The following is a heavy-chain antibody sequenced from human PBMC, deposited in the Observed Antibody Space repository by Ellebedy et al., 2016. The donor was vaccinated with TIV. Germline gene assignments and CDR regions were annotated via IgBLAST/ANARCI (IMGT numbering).Heavy chain of an antibody. CDR2: INADGDGT. Sequence: GESLKISCAASGFTFNTYALAWVRQAPGKGLEWVSDINADGDGTYYADSVKGRFVISRDDSKNTLFLQMNSLSAEDTATYYCAKDSRPHCSGGNCYSSTEYFQHWGQGTLVTVSS. D-gene: IGHD2-15*01. J-gene: IGHJ1*01. CDR3: AKDSRPHCSGGNCYSSTEYFQH. V-gene: IGHV3-23*01. CDR1: GFTFNTYA.